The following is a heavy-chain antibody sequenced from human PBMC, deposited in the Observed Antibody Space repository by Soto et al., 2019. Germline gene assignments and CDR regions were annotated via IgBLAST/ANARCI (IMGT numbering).Heavy chain of an antibody. D-gene: IGHD2-15*01. J-gene: IGHJ4*02. CDR3: ARVGGDGGSSCPDY. CDR2: ISYDGSSK. CDR1: GFTFSNYA. Sequence: QVQLVESGGGVVQPGRSLRLSCAASGFTFSNYAMHWVRQAPGRGLEWVAFISYDGSSKFYADSVRGRFTISRDNSKNTLYLPANSPRAEDTAIYYCARVGGDGGSSCPDYWGRGTLVTVSS. V-gene: IGHV3-30-3*01.